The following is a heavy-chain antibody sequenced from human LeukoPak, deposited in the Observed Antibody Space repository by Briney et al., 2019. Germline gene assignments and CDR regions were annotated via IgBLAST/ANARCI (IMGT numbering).Heavy chain of an antibody. D-gene: IGHD5-18*01. CDR3: ARDGDTAMSAFDI. CDR1: GGSISSSSYY. J-gene: IGHJ3*02. V-gene: IGHV4-39*07. Sequence: SETLSLTCTVSGGSISSSSYYWGWIRQPPGKGLEWIGSIYYSGSTYYNPSLKSRVTISVDTSKNQFSLKLSSVTAADTAVYYCARDGDTAMSAFDIWGQGTMVTVSS. CDR2: IYYSGST.